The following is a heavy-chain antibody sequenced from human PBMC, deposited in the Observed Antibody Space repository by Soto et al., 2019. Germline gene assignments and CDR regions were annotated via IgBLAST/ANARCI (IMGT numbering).Heavy chain of an antibody. CDR1: GGSFSGYY. D-gene: IGHD3-10*01. J-gene: IGHJ5*02. CDR2: INHSGST. Sequence: SETLSLTCAVYGGSFSGYYWSWIRQPPGKGLEWIGEINHSGSTNYNPSLKSRVTISVDTSKNQFSLKLSSVTAADTAVYYCARGDGSGSYHWFDPWGQGTLVTVSS. V-gene: IGHV4-34*01. CDR3: ARGDGSGSYHWFDP.